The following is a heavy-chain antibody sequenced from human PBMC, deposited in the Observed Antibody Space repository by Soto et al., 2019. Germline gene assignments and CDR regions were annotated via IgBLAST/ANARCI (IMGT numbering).Heavy chain of an antibody. Sequence: DVQLLESGGGLVQPGGSLRLSCAASGFTFSSYAMTWVRQAPGRGLEWVSSVPYSGGSTYYADSVKGRFTISRDNSKNTLYLQMNSLRAEDTDVYYCAKDLPGERLPTCFDSWGQGTLVTVSS. CDR2: VPYSGGST. CDR3: AKDLPGERLPTCFDS. CDR1: GFTFSSYA. D-gene: IGHD1-1*01. V-gene: IGHV3-23*01. J-gene: IGHJ5*01.